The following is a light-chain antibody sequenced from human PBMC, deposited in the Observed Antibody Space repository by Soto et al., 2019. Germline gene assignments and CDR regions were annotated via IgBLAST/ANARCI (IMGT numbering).Light chain of an antibody. CDR2: GSS. J-gene: IGKJ1*01. Sequence: IVVTQSPATLSVSPGERATLSFRASQSIXSNLSWAQQKPGQAPRPLISGSSTRATGIPARFSGSGSGTEFTLTLISLQSEDVAVYYCQQYKNWPPWTFGEGTKVDIK. V-gene: IGKV3-15*01. CDR3: QQYKNWPPWT. CDR1: QSIXSN.